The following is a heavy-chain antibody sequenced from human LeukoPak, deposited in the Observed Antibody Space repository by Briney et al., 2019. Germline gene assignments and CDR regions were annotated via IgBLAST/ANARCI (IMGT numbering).Heavy chain of an antibody. J-gene: IGHJ4*02. CDR3: AHTRGVPTPIPTH. CDR2: IFWTDDK. D-gene: IGHD2-2*02. V-gene: IGHV2-5*01. CDR1: GFSLSNSGVG. Sequence: SGPTLVKPTQTLTLTCTFSGFSLSNSGVGVGWIRQPPGEALEWLAIIFWTDDKRYSPALKSRLTITKDTSKGQVVLTMTTLDPVDTATYYCAHTRGVPTPIPTHWGQGTLVTVPS.